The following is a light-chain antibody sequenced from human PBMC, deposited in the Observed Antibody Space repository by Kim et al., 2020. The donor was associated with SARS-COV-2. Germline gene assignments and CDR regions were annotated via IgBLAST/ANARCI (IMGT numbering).Light chain of an antibody. J-gene: IGKJ1*01. V-gene: IGKV3-11*01. CDR3: QQRYSWPVT. CDR2: DVS. Sequence: LSPGEIAPLSCRASQSVSSQLAWYQQTPGQAPRLLMYDVSNRATGIPDRFSGSGSGTDFTLTISSLEPEDFALYYCQQRYSWPVTFGQGTKVDIK. CDR1: QSVSSQ.